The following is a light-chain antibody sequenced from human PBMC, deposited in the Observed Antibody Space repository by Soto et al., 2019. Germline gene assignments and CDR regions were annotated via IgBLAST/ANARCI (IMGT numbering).Light chain of an antibody. CDR1: QSISSW. CDR2: KAS. V-gene: IGKV1-5*03. Sequence: DIQMTQSPSTLSASVGDRVTITCRASQSISSWLAWYQQKPGKAPKLLIYKASNLESGVPSRFSGSGSGTEFTLTISSLQPDDFATYYCQQYTDYLLTFGPGTKVDFK. CDR3: QQYTDYLLT. J-gene: IGKJ3*01.